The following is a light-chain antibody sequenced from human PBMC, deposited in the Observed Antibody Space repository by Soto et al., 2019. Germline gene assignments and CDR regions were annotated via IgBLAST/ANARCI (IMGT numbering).Light chain of an antibody. CDR2: DAS. V-gene: IGKV3-20*01. CDR1: QRLSNTY. J-gene: IGKJ2*01. CDR3: QHSSTSPYT. Sequence: EIVLTQSPGTQPLSSGERATLSCRSRQRLSNTYSARYQKKPGEAPLILIYDASSSGTGISDRFSGSGSGTDFTLTISTLEPEDVAVYYCQHSSTSPYTLGQGTKLEIK.